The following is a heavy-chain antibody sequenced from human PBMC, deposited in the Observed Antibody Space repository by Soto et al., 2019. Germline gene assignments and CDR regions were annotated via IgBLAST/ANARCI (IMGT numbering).Heavy chain of an antibody. CDR2: ISPYSGYT. CDR3: AREASVIIPDAQPSRFDS. D-gene: IGHD2-2*01. J-gene: IGHJ4*02. CDR1: GYSFMKYG. V-gene: IGHV1-18*01. Sequence: ASVKVSCKGFGYSFMKYGINWVRQAPGQGLEWVGWISPYSGYTHSAQKFHGRLTLTTDTAASTAYMELRILRSADTALYYCAREASVIIPDAQPSRFDSWGQGALVTVSS.